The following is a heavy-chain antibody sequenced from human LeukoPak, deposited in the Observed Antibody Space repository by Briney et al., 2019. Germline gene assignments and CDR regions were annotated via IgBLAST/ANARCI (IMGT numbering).Heavy chain of an antibody. V-gene: IGHV3-53*05. CDR3: AKDPGYYDFWSGTPGHFDY. J-gene: IGHJ4*02. D-gene: IGHD3-3*01. Sequence: GGSLRLSCAASGFTVSSNYMSWVRQAPGKGLEWVSVIYSGGSTYYADSVKGRFTISRDNSKNTLYLQMNSLRAEDTAVYYCAKDPGYYDFWSGTPGHFDYWGQGTLVTVSS. CDR2: IYSGGST. CDR1: GFTVSSNY.